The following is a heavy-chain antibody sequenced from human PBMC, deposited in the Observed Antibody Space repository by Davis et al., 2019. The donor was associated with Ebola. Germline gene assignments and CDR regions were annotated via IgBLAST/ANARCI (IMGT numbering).Heavy chain of an antibody. D-gene: IGHD2-8*02. CDR2: ISGSGGST. Sequence: GGSLRLSCAASGFTFSSYAMSWVRQAPGKGLEWVSAISGSGGSTDYADSVKGRFTISRDNSKNTLYLQMNSLRAEDTAVYYCARVSPIRYCTGGVCSALGYYYYGMDVWGQGTTVTVSS. V-gene: IGHV3-23*01. CDR3: ARVSPIRYCTGGVCSALGYYYYGMDV. CDR1: GFTFSSYA. J-gene: IGHJ6*02.